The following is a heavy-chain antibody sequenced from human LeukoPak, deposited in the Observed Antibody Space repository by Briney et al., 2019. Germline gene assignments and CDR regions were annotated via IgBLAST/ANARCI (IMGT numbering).Heavy chain of an antibody. J-gene: IGHJ4*02. CDR3: ARDRGLVVVPAALDY. CDR1: GYTFTGYY. CDR2: INPNSGGT. Sequence: GASVKVSCKASGYTFTGYYMHWVRQAPGQGLEWMGWINPNSGGTNYAQKFQGRVTMTRDTSISTAYMELSRLRSDDTAVYYCARDRGLVVVPAALDYWGQGTMVTVSS. D-gene: IGHD2-2*01. V-gene: IGHV1-2*02.